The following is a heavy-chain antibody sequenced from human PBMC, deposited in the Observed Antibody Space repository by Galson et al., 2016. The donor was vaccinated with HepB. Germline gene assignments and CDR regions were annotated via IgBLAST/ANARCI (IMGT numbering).Heavy chain of an antibody. Sequence: SLRLSCAASGFTFSLYSMNWVRQAPGKGLEWVAVMSHDGSHIFYVDSVKGRFSISRDNSKNTLYLQMNSLRDEDTAVYYCAKDHGNRWLNNWFDPWGQGTLVTVSS. CDR2: MSHDGSHI. D-gene: IGHD6-19*01. J-gene: IGHJ5*02. CDR1: GFTFSLYS. V-gene: IGHV3-30*18. CDR3: AKDHGNRWLNNWFDP.